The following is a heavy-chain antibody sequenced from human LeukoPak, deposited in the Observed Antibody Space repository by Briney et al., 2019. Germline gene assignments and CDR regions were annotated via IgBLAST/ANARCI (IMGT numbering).Heavy chain of an antibody. CDR2: ISYDGSNK. Sequence: GGSLRLSCAASGFTFSSYAMHWVRQAPGKGLEWVAVISYDGSNKYYADSVKGRFTISRDNSKNTLYLQMNSLRAEDTAVYYCARVDCSGGSCQFGPWGQGTLVTVSS. V-gene: IGHV3-30-3*01. D-gene: IGHD2-15*01. CDR3: ARVDCSGGSCQFGP. CDR1: GFTFSSYA. J-gene: IGHJ5*02.